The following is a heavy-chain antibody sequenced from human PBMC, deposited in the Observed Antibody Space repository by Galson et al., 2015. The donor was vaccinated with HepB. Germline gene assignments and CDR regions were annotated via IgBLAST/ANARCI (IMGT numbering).Heavy chain of an antibody. CDR2: IKSKTDGGTT. V-gene: IGHV3-15*07. CDR3: STGGYYIDF. J-gene: IGHJ4*02. D-gene: IGHD3-3*01. Sequence: SLRLSCAGSRFTFSNAWMNWVRQAPGKGLEWVGRIKSKTDGGTTDYAAPAKGRFTISRDDSKNTVFLQMNSLKTEDTAVYYCSTGGYYIDFWGQGAHVTVSS. CDR1: RFTFSNAW.